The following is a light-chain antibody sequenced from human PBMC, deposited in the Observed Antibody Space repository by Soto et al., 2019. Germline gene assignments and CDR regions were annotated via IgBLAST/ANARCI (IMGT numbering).Light chain of an antibody. CDR2: DAS. CDR3: HHRGNWWT. J-gene: IGKJ1*01. CDR1: QTIGSW. V-gene: IGKV1-5*01. Sequence: GARVTVTCRASQTIGSWLAWYQQKPGRAPKLLIFDASSLESGVPSRFSGNGSGTEFTLTISGLQPDDFASYYCHHRGNWWTFGQGTKVEIK.